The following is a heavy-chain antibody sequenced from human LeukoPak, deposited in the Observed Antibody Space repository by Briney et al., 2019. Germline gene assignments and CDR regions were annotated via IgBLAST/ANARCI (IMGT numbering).Heavy chain of an antibody. J-gene: IGHJ2*01. CDR1: GYSISSGYY. CDR2: IYYSGST. CDR3: ASTYDILTGSQADWYFDL. Sequence: SETLSLTCTVSGYSISSGYYWAWIRRPPGKGLEWIGSIYYSGSTYYNPSLKSRVTISVDTSKNQFSLKLSSVTAADTAVYYCASTYDILTGSQADWYFDLWGRGTLVTVSS. V-gene: IGHV4-38-2*02. D-gene: IGHD3-9*01.